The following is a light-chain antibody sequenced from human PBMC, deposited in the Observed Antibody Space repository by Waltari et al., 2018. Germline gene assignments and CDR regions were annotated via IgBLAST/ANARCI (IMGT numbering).Light chain of an antibody. CDR2: DVF. CDR3: SSYTSSSTYIV. J-gene: IGLJ2*01. V-gene: IGLV2-14*02. Sequence: ALPQPASESGSPGQTSNTRSTCRRRDVCNCALAYWYQQHPGKAPKLMMHDVFKWPSCVSGRFSASKSGNTASLTISGLQADDEADYYCSSYTSSSTYIVFGGGTKLTVL. CDR1: RRDVCNCAL.